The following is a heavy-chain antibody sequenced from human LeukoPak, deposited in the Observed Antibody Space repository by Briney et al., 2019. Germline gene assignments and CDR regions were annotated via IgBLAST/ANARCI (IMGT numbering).Heavy chain of an antibody. J-gene: IGHJ3*02. Sequence: ASVKVSCKASGYTFTSYYMHWVRQAPGQGLEWMGWINPNSGGTNYAQKFQGRVTMTRDTSISTAYMELSRLRSDDTAVYYCARGPFGRRAFDIWGQGTMVTVSS. CDR1: GYTFTSYY. V-gene: IGHV1-2*02. CDR3: ARGPFGRRAFDI. D-gene: IGHD3-10*01. CDR2: INPNSGGT.